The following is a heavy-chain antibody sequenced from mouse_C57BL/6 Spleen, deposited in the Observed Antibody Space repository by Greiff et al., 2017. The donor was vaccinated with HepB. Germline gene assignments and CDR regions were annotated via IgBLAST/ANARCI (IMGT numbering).Heavy chain of an antibody. D-gene: IGHD1-1*01. CDR2: ISDGGSYT. CDR1: GFTFSSYA. Sequence: EVMLVESGGGLVKPGGSLKLSCAASGFTFSSYAMSWVRQTPEKRLEWVATISDGGSYTYYPDNVKGRFTISRDNAKNNLYLQMSHLKSEDTAMYYCARDGTTGVDYAMDYWGQGTSVTVSS. J-gene: IGHJ4*01. CDR3: ARDGTTGVDYAMDY. V-gene: IGHV5-4*01.